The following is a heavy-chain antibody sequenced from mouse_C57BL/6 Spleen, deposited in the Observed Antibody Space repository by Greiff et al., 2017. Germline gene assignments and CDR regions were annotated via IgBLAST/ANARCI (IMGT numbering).Heavy chain of an antibody. D-gene: IGHD2-5*01. CDR2: ISYDGSN. Sequence: EVKLQESGPGLVKPSQSLSLTCSVTGYSITSGYYWNWIRQFPGNKLEWMGYISYDGSNNYNPSLKNRISITRDTSKNQFFLKLNSVTTEDTATYYCARFYYSNYPYFDYWGQGTTLTVSS. CDR1: GYSITSGYY. V-gene: IGHV3-6*01. CDR3: ARFYYSNYPYFDY. J-gene: IGHJ2*01.